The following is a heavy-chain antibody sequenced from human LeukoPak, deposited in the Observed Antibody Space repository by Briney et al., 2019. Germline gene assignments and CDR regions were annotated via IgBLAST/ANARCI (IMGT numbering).Heavy chain of an antibody. Sequence: SGTLSLTCAVSGLSIIRTNWSIWVRQTPGRGLEWIGEIYYDGVTNYNPSLKSRVTISIDKSKNHFSLNLTSVTAADTAVYYCARDRDVAVHHPFYWGQGTLVTVSS. CDR1: GLSIIRTNW. V-gene: IGHV4-4*02. D-gene: IGHD5-24*01. J-gene: IGHJ4*02. CDR3: ARDRDVAVHHPFY. CDR2: IYYDGVT.